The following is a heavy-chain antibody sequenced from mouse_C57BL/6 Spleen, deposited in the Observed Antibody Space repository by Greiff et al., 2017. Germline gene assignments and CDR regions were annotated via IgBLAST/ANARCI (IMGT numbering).Heavy chain of an antibody. Sequence: VQLQQPGAELVKPGASVKLSCKASGYTFTSYWMHWVKQRPGQGLEWIGMIHPNSGSTNYNEKFKSKATLTVDKSSSTAYMQLSSLTSEDSAVYYCAREGSYYYGSSYYAMDYWGQGTSVTVSS. J-gene: IGHJ4*01. V-gene: IGHV1-64*01. D-gene: IGHD1-1*01. CDR1: GYTFTSYW. CDR2: IHPNSGST. CDR3: AREGSYYYGSSYYAMDY.